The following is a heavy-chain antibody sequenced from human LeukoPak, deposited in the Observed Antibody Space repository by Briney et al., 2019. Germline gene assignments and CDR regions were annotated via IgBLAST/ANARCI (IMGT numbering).Heavy chain of an antibody. V-gene: IGHV1-46*01. D-gene: IGHD2-2*01. Sequence: ASVKVSCKASGYTFTSYYMHWVRQAPGQGLEWMGIINPSGGSTGYAQKFQGRVTMTRDMSTSTVYMELSSLRSEDTAVYYCARAGLGYCSSTSCPDHWFDPWGQGTLVTVSS. CDR2: INPSGGST. CDR1: GYTFTSYY. J-gene: IGHJ5*02. CDR3: ARAGLGYCSSTSCPDHWFDP.